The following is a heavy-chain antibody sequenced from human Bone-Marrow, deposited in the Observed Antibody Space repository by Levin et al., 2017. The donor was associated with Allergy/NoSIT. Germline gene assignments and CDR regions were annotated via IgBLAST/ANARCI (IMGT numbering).Heavy chain of an antibody. CDR2: ISSSGTPL. CDR3: AREPRWRRSFYYYYYGMDV. D-gene: IGHD4-23*01. CDR1: GFTFSSYE. J-gene: IGHJ6*02. V-gene: IGHV3-48*03. Sequence: GESLKISCAASGFTFSSYEMNWVRQAPGKGLEWVSYISSSGTPLYYADPVKARFTISRDNAKNSLYLQMNSLRAEDTAVYYCAREPRWRRSFYYYYYGMDVWGQGTTVTVSS.